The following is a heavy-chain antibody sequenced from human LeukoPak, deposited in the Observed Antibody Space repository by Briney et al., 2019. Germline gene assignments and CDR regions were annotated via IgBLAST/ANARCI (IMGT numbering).Heavy chain of an antibody. CDR2: IIPIFGTA. D-gene: IGHD3-3*01. J-gene: IGHJ5*02. CDR1: GGTFSSYA. Sequence: SVKVSCKASGGTFSSYAISWVRQAPGQGLEWMGGIIPIFGTANYAQKFQGRVTITTDESTSTAYMELSSLRSEDTAVYYCARVADYDFFPWFDPWGQGTLVTVSS. V-gene: IGHV1-69*05. CDR3: ARVADYDFFPWFDP.